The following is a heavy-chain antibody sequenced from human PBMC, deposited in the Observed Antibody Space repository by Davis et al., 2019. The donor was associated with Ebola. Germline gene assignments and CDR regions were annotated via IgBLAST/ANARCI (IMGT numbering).Heavy chain of an antibody. CDR3: ARRKYDFWSGNDY. CDR1: GYTLTELS. Sequence: AASVKVSCKVSGYTLTELSIHWVRQAPGKGLEWMGSFDPEDGEAIYVQKFQDRVIVTEDTSTDTAYLDLSSLRSDAPAVYYCARRKYDFWSGNDYWGQGTLVTVSS. CDR2: FDPEDGEA. D-gene: IGHD3-3*01. V-gene: IGHV1-24*01. J-gene: IGHJ4*02.